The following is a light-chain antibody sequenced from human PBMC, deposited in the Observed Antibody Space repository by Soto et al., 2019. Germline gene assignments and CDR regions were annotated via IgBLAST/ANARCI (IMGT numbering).Light chain of an antibody. CDR3: QQYDISPIT. CDR2: GAS. J-gene: IGKJ5*01. Sequence: EIVLTQSPGTLSLSPGERATLSCRASQSVSSSFLAWYQQKPGQAPRLLIYGASSRATGIPDRFSGSGSGTDFTLTISRLETEDFAVYYCQQYDISPITSGQGTRLGIK. CDR1: QSVSSSF. V-gene: IGKV3-20*01.